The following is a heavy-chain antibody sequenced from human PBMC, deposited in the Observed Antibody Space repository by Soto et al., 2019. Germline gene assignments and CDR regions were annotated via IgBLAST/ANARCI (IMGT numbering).Heavy chain of an antibody. J-gene: IGHJ4*02. CDR3: ATVAYGGIDY. V-gene: IGHV4-31*03. CDR1: GVSISSGNYY. Sequence: SETLSLTCTVSGVSISSGNYYWSWIRQHPGKGLEWIGYIYYSGSTYYNPSLKSRVTISVDTSKKQFSLKLSSVTAADTAVYYCATVAYGGIDYWGQGTPVT. CDR2: IYYSGST. D-gene: IGHD4-17*01.